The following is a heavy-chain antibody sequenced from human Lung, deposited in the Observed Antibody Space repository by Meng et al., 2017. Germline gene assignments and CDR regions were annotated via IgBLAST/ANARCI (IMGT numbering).Heavy chain of an antibody. V-gene: IGHV3-15*01. CDR2: IKSNTDGGTA. Sequence: EVRLVESGGDLVKPGGSLRRSCPASGFYFNKAWMSWVRQVRGKGLEWVGRIKSNTDGGTAEYAAPVTGRFTISRDDSKSTLYLQMSGLRIDDTGVHYCTWDDKAVSDYWGQGTLVTVSS. J-gene: IGHJ4*02. CDR3: TWDDKAVSDY. D-gene: IGHD1-26*01. CDR1: GFYFNKAW.